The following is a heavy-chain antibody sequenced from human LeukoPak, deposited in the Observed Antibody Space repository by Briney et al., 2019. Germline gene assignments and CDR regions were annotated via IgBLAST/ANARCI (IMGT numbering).Heavy chain of an antibody. J-gene: IGHJ6*02. Sequence: ASVKVSCKASGYTFTGYYMHWVRQARGQGLEWMGWINPNSGGTNYAQKFQGRVTMTRDTSISTAYMELSRLRSDDTAVYYCARAMVEYYYGMDVWGQGTTVTVSS. D-gene: IGHD3-10*01. V-gene: IGHV1-2*02. CDR2: INPNSGGT. CDR1: GYTFTGYY. CDR3: ARAMVEYYYGMDV.